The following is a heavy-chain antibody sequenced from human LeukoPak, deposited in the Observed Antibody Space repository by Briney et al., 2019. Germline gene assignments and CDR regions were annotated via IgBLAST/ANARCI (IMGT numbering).Heavy chain of an antibody. CDR1: GFTFSSYS. CDR3: ARADYDFWSGYYRYYFDY. CDR2: ISSSSSYI. J-gene: IGHJ4*02. Sequence: PGGSLRLSCAASGFTFSSYSMNWVRQAPGKGLEWVSSISSSSSYIYYADSVKGRFTISRDNAKNSLYLQMNSLRAEDTAVYYCARADYDFWSGYYRYYFDYWGQGTLVTVSS. V-gene: IGHV3-21*01. D-gene: IGHD3-3*01.